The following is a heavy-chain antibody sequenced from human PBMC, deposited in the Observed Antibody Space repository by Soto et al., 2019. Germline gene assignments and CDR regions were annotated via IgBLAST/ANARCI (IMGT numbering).Heavy chain of an antibody. CDR1: GFTFSSYA. D-gene: IGHD1-26*01. J-gene: IGHJ4*02. CDR2: ISSNGGST. CDR3: VKDRVGATRTLDY. Sequence: GGSLRLSCSASGFTFSSYAMHWVRQAPGEGLEYVSAISSNGGSTYYADSVKGRFTISRDNSNNTLYLQMSSLRAEDTAVYYCVKDRVGATRTLDYWGQGTLVTVSS. V-gene: IGHV3-64D*06.